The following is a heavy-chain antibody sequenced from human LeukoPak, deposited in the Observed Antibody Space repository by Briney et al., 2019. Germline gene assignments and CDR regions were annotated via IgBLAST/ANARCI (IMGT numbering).Heavy chain of an antibody. J-gene: IGHJ4*02. CDR1: GFNFNTYE. V-gene: IGHV3-48*03. CDR2: IGGTGETI. CDR3: ARDAPYLVGATYFDY. Sequence: GGSLRLSCVASGFNFNTYEMTWARQAPGKGLEWVSYIGGTGETIYYADSVKGRFTVSRDNAKNSVYLQMNSLRAEDTAFYYCARDAPYLVGATYFDYWGQGTLVTVSS. D-gene: IGHD1-26*01.